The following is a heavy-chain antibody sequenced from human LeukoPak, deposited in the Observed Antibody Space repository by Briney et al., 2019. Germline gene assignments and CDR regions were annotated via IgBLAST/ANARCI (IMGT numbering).Heavy chain of an antibody. CDR3: ARDTQYCSTTSCLNWFDP. CDR1: GFTLSSYS. Sequence: GGSLRLSCAASGFTLSSYSMNWVRQAPGKGLEWVSSISSSSSYIYYADSVKGRFTISRDNAKNSLYLQMNSLRAEDTAVYYCARDTQYCSTTSCLNWFDPWGQGTLVTVSS. D-gene: IGHD2-2*01. CDR2: ISSSSSYI. V-gene: IGHV3-21*01. J-gene: IGHJ5*02.